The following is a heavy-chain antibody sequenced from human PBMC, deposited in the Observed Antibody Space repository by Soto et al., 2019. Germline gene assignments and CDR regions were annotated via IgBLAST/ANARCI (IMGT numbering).Heavy chain of an antibody. CDR3: ARDGAGYCSGGSCYPIDY. CDR1: GYSISSGYY. J-gene: IGHJ4*02. CDR2: IYHSGST. D-gene: IGHD2-15*01. V-gene: IGHV4-38-2*02. Sequence: SETLSLTCAVSGYSISSGYYWGWIGQPPGKGLEWIGSIYHSGSTYYNPSLKSRVTISVDTSKNQFSLKLSSVTAADTAVYYCARDGAGYCSGGSCYPIDYWGQG.